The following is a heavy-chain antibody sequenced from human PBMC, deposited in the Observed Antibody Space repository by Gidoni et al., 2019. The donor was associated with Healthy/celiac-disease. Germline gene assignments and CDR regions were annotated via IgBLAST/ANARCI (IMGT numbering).Heavy chain of an antibody. CDR3: ARATVTTDEVRATVLFHEQIDY. V-gene: IGHV6-1*01. CDR2: YCSTGYN. J-gene: IGHJ4*02. D-gene: IGHD4-17*01. Sequence: YCSTGYNDYAVSVKSRITINPDTSKNQFSLQLNSVTPEDTAVYYCARATVTTDEVRATVLFHEQIDYWGQGTLVTVSS.